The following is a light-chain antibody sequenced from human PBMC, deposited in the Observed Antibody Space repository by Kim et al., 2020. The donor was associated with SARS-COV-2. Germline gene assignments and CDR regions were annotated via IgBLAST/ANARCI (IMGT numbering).Light chain of an antibody. Sequence: RSVAPEDRPTLPCRSSQGVSKSAWYQQRPGQAPRLRIYGESTRATGIPARFSGSGSGTEFTLTISSLQSEDFAVYYCQQYNIWRTVGQGTKVDIK. J-gene: IGKJ1*01. CDR3: QQYNIWRT. CDR2: GES. CDR1: QGVSK. V-gene: IGKV3-15*01.